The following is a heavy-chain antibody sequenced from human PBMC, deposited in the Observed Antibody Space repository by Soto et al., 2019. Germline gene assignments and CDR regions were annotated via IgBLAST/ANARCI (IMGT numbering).Heavy chain of an antibody. D-gene: IGHD1-26*01. Sequence: GGSLRLSCAASGFTFSSYSMNWVRQAPGKGLEWVSSISSSSSYIYYADSVKGRFTISRDNAKNSLYLQMNSLRAEDTAVYYCARYSGSYTDFQHWGQGTLVTVSS. CDR1: GFTFSSYS. V-gene: IGHV3-21*01. CDR2: ISSSSSYI. CDR3: ARYSGSYTDFQH. J-gene: IGHJ1*01.